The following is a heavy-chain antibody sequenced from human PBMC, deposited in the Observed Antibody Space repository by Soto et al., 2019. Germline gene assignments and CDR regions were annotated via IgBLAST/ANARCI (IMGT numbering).Heavy chain of an antibody. Sequence: EVQLLESGGGLVQPGGSLRLSCAVSGFTFSSNAMSWVRQAPGKGLEWVSAISGSGGSTYYADSVKGRFTISRDNFKNTLYLQMNSLRGEDTAVYFCAKDRAYDYYWYSDLWGRGTLVTVSS. CDR3: AKDRAYDYYWYSDL. CDR2: ISGSGGST. D-gene: IGHD5-12*01. J-gene: IGHJ2*01. V-gene: IGHV3-23*01. CDR1: GFTFSSNA.